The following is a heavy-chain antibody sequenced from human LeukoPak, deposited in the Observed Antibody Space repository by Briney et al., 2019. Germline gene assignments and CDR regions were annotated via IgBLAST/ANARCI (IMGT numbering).Heavy chain of an antibody. J-gene: IGHJ4*02. V-gene: IGHV3-7*01. CDR2: IKQDGSEK. D-gene: IGHD3-22*01. CDR3: ARDYYDSSGYSYYFDY. CDR1: GFTFSNYW. Sequence: GGSLRLSCAASGFTFSNYWMSWVRQAPGKGLEWVANIKQDGSEKYYVDSVKGRFTISRDNAKNSLYLQMSSLRAEDTAVYYCARDYYDSSGYSYYFDYWGQGTLVTVSS.